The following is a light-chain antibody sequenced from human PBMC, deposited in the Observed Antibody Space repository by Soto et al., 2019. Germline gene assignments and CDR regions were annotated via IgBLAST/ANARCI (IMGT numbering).Light chain of an antibody. CDR1: QSISFW. Sequence: DLRMTQSPSTLSASVGDRVTITCRASQSISFWLAWYQQKPGRAPNLLIYDASILESGVPSRFSGSRSGTEFTLTISSLQPEDFATYYCQQLERYPSTFGGGTKVDIK. CDR2: DAS. J-gene: IGKJ4*01. V-gene: IGKV1-5*01. CDR3: QQLERYPST.